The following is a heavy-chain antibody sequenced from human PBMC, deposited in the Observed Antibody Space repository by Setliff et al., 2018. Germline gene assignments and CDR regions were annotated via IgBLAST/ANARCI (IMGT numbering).Heavy chain of an antibody. D-gene: IGHD2-15*01. Sequence: SETLSLTCAVYGGSFSTYYWIWIRQPPGKGLEWIGEINHSGSTNYNPSLKSRFTISRDNSKNTLYLQMNSLRAEDTAVYYCAKEYGGGSCYDWGQGTLVTVSS. V-gene: IGHV4-34*10. CDR2: INHSGST. J-gene: IGHJ4*02. CDR3: AKEYGGGSCYD. CDR1: GGSFSTYY.